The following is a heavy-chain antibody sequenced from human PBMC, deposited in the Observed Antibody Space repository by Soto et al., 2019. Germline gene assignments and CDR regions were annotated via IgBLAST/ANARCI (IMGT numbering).Heavy chain of an antibody. CDR3: ARDPWAADY. D-gene: IGHD3-16*01. Sequence: EVQLVESGGGLVQPGGSLRLSCAASGFTVSTKYMSWVRQAPGKGLEWVSVIYSGGSTFYADSVRGRFTISRDNSKNTVYRQMNSLRAEDTAVYYCARDPWAADYWGQGTLVTVSS. CDR1: GFTVSTKY. J-gene: IGHJ4*02. CDR2: IYSGGST. V-gene: IGHV3-66*01.